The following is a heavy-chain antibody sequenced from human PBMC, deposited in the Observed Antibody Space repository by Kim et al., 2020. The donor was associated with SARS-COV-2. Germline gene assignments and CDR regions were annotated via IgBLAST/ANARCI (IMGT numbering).Heavy chain of an antibody. CDR2: ISGSGGST. Sequence: GGSLRLSCAASGFTFSSYAMSWVRQAPGKGLEWVSAISGSGGSTYYADSVKGRFTISRDNSKNTLYLQMNSLRAEDTAVYYCAKSNRPAPIAYCGGDCPNQGDYYYGIDVWGQGTTVTVSS. V-gene: IGHV3-23*01. D-gene: IGHD2-21*02. J-gene: IGHJ6*02. CDR1: GFTFSSYA. CDR3: AKSNRPAPIAYCGGDCPNQGDYYYGIDV.